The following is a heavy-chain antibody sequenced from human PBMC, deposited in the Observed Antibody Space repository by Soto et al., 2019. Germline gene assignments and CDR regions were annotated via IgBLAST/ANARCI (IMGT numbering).Heavy chain of an antibody. V-gene: IGHV1-18*01. CDR1: GYTFTSYG. CDR3: ARQLVIIGPVDYYYMDV. CDR2: ISAYNGNT. J-gene: IGHJ6*03. D-gene: IGHD3-9*01. Sequence: ASVKVSCKASGYTFTSYGISWVRQAPGQGLEWMGWISAYNGNTNYAQKLQGRVTMTTDTSTSTAYMELRSLRSDDTAVYYCARQLVIIGPVDYYYMDVWGKGTTVTVSS.